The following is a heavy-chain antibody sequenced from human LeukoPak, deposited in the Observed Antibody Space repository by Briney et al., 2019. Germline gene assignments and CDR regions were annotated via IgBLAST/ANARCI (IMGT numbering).Heavy chain of an antibody. CDR3: ARIYRERGVSTTFAG. CDR2: IYYSRST. J-gene: IGHJ4*02. CDR1: GGSISSSSYY. V-gene: IGHV4-39*07. D-gene: IGHD3-10*01. Sequence: PSETLSLTCTVSGGSISSSSYYWGWIRQPPGKGLEWIGSIYYSRSTYYNPSLKSRVTISVDTSKNQFSLKLSSVTAADTAVYYCARIYRERGVSTTFAGWGQGTLVTVSS.